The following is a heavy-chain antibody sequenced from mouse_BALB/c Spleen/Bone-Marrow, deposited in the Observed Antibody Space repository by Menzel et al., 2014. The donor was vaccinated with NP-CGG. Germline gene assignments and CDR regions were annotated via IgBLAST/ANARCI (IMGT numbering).Heavy chain of an antibody. CDR1: GYTFTSYW. CDR3: ARGDAMDY. Sequence: QVQLQQSGAELVKPRASVKLSCKASGYTFTSYWMHWVKQRPGQGLEWIGEINPSNGRTNYNEKFKSKATLTVDKSSSTAYMQLSSLTSEDSAVYYCARGDAMDYWGQGASVTISS. V-gene: IGHV1S81*02. J-gene: IGHJ4*01. CDR2: INPSNGRT.